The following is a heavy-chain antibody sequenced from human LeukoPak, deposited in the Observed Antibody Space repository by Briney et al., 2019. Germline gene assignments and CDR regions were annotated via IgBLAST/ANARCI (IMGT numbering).Heavy chain of an antibody. CDR1: GGSVTSGSYY. V-gene: IGHV4-61*01. CDR2: ISYSGST. Sequence: SETLSLTCTVSGGSVTSGSYYWSWIRQPPGKGLEWIGYISYSGSTNYNPSLKNRVTISVDTSKNQFSLKLSSVTAADTAVYYCAKDHRGGTMINVYWFDPWGQGTLVTVSS. CDR3: AKDHRGGTMINVYWFDP. J-gene: IGHJ5*02. D-gene: IGHD3-22*01.